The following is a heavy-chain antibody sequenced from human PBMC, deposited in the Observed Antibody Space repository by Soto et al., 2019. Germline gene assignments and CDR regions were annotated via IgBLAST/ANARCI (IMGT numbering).Heavy chain of an antibody. J-gene: IGHJ6*02. D-gene: IGHD4-4*01. Sequence: QVQLVQSGAEVKKPGSSVKVSCKASGGTFSSYAISWVRQAPGQGLEWMGGIIPIFGTANYAQKFQGRVTITADESTSPAYMELSSLRSEDTAVYYCARALRAVTTVYYGMDVWGQGTTVTVSS. CDR2: IIPIFGTA. CDR3: ARALRAVTTVYYGMDV. CDR1: GGTFSSYA. V-gene: IGHV1-69*12.